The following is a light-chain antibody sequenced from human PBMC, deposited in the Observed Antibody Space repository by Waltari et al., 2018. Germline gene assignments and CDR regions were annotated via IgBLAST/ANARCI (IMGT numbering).Light chain of an antibody. CDR3: QQLYTYPYT. CDR2: AAS. CDR1: QGISTY. Sequence: IQLTQSPSSLSASVVDRVTITCRSSQGISTYLAWYQQKPGEAPKLLIYAASTLQSGVPSRFSGSGSGTDFTLTISSLQPEDFATYYCQQLYTYPYTFGQGTKLEIK. J-gene: IGKJ2*01. V-gene: IGKV1-9*01.